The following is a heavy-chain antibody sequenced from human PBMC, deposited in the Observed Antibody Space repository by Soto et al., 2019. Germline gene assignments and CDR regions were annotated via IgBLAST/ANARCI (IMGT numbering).Heavy chain of an antibody. Sequence: EVQLVASGGGLVKPGGSLRLSCAASGFTFSHAWMSWVRQAPGKGLEWVGRIRSKGDGGTTDYAAPVKGRFTISGDDSKNTLFLQMNSLQAEDPAVYYCATDHAGGYFYYYGMVVLGQGTTVTVSS. J-gene: IGHJ6*02. V-gene: IGHV3-15*01. CDR3: ATDHAGGYFYYYGMVV. CDR2: IRSKGDGGTT. D-gene: IGHD2-15*01. CDR1: GFTFSHAW.